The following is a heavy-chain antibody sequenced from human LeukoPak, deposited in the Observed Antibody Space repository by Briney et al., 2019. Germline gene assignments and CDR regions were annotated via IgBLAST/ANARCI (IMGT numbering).Heavy chain of an antibody. J-gene: IGHJ4*02. Sequence: GGSLRLSCAASGFTFSDYWMSWVRRAPGKGLEWVANIKQDESEKYYVGSVKGRFTISRDNAKNSLDLQMNSLRADDTAVYYCARVAMTGIDFDYWGQGTLVTVSS. V-gene: IGHV3-7*01. CDR1: GFTFSDYW. CDR2: IKQDESEK. D-gene: IGHD6-19*01. CDR3: ARVAMTGIDFDY.